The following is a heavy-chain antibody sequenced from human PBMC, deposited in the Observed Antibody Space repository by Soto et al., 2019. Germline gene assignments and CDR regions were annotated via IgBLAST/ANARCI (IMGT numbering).Heavy chain of an antibody. CDR3: ARGVYNTIFGVISLDY. Sequence: SETLSLTCAVYGGSFSGYYWTWIRQPPGKGLEWIGEVNHRGSTNYNPSLKSRVTISVDTSKNQFSLKLSSVTAPDTAVYYCARGVYNTIFGVISLDYWGQGALVT. J-gene: IGHJ4*02. V-gene: IGHV4-34*01. CDR1: GGSFSGYY. CDR2: VNHRGST. D-gene: IGHD3-3*01.